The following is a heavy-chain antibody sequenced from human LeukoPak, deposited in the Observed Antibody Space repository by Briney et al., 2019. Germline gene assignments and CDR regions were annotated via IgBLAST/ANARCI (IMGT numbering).Heavy chain of an antibody. CDR3: ATPLAYCGGDCWSFFDY. V-gene: IGHV3-23*01. D-gene: IGHD2-21*02. Sequence: GGSLRLSCAASGFTFSSYAMSWVREAPGKGLEWVSAISGSGGSTYYADSVKGRFTISRDNSKNTLYLQMNGLRAEDTAVYYCATPLAYCGGDCWSFFDYWGQGTLVTVSS. CDR1: GFTFSSYA. CDR2: ISGSGGST. J-gene: IGHJ4*02.